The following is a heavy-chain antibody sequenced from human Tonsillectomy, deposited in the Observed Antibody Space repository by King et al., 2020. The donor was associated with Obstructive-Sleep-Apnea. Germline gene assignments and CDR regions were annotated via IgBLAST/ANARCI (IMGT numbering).Heavy chain of an antibody. D-gene: IGHD2-2*02. CDR1: GFTFSTYA. V-gene: IGHV3-33*01. Sequence: VQLVESGGGVVQPGESLRLSCAASGFTFSTYAMHWVRQAPGKGLEWVAIVWSDGDTRYNSDSMKGRFIISRDNSKNTLYLQMNNLRPEDTAVYYCVRAGHRNTWHLDHWGQGTLVTVSS. J-gene: IGHJ4*02. CDR2: VWSDGDTR. CDR3: VRAGHRNTWHLDH.